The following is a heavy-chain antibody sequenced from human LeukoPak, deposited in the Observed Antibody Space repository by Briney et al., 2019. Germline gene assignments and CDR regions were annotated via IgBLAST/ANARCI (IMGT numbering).Heavy chain of an antibody. Sequence: SETLSLTCTVSGGSISSSSYYWGWIRQPPGKGLEWIGSIYYSGSTYYNPSLKSRVTISVDTSKNQFSLKLSSVTAADTAVYYCARLKSPGYYYYMDVWGKGTTVTISS. J-gene: IGHJ6*03. D-gene: IGHD1-14*01. CDR3: ARLKSPGYYYYMDV. CDR2: IYYSGST. V-gene: IGHV4-39*01. CDR1: GGSISSSSYY.